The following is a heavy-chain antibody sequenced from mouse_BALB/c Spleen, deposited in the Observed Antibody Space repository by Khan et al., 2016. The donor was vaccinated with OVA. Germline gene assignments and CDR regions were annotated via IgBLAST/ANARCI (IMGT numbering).Heavy chain of an antibody. Sequence: VQLQESGPGLVKPSQSLSLTCTVTGYSITSGYAWNWIRQFPGNKLEWMGYISYSGVTSYTPSLKSRISITRDTSKNQFFLQLNSVTTEDTATYYCARGNYYGYYFDYWGQGTTPTVSS. V-gene: IGHV3-2*02. CDR1: GYSITSGYA. CDR2: ISYSGVT. D-gene: IGHD1-1*01. CDR3: ARGNYYGYYFDY. J-gene: IGHJ2*01.